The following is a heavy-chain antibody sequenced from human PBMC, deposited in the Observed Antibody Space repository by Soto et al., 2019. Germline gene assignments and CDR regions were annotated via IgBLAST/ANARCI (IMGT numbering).Heavy chain of an antibody. V-gene: IGHV1-18*01. Sequence: GASVKVSCKASGYTFTSYGISWVRQAPGQGLEWMGWISAYNGNTNYAQKLQGRVTMTTDTSTSTAYMELRSLRSDDTAVYYCARDRIVLVPAATINWFDPWGQGTLVTVSS. J-gene: IGHJ5*02. CDR2: ISAYNGNT. D-gene: IGHD2-2*01. CDR3: ARDRIVLVPAATINWFDP. CDR1: GYTFTSYG.